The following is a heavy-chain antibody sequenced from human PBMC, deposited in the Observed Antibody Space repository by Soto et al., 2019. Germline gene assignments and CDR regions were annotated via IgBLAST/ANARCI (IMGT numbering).Heavy chain of an antibody. CDR3: ARGSSGWSHYGMDV. CDR2: VYSGGTT. CDR1: GFTVSNNY. V-gene: IGHV3-66*01. J-gene: IGHJ6*02. Sequence: EVQLVESGGGSVQPGGSLRLSCAASGFTVSNNYMSWVRQAPGKGLEWVSGVYSGGTTYYADSVKGRFTISRDTSKNTQWLQMNSLSAEDTAVYYCARGSSGWSHYGMDVWGQGTTVTVSS. D-gene: IGHD6-19*01.